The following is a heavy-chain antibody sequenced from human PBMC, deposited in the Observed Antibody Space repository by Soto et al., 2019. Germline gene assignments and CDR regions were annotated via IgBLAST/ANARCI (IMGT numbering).Heavy chain of an antibody. CDR2: TFYRSRWYI. V-gene: IGHV6-1*01. CDR1: GDSVSSNRSA. D-gene: IGHD2-2*01. CDR3: AEGVPARGLDV. Sequence: QTLSITYDISGDSVSSNRSASNWIKQSPSRGLEWLGRTFYRSRWYIEYAESVRSRMTIKSDTSKNQASLQLNSVTPEYSAVYYCAEGVPARGLDVWGQGITVTVSS. J-gene: IGHJ6*02.